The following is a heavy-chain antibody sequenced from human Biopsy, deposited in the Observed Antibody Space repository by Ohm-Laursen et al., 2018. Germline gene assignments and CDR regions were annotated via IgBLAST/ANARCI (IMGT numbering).Heavy chain of an antibody. V-gene: IGHV1-69*04. Sequence: ASVNVSCKASGDTFTTSAISWGRQVPGQGLDWMGRIIPILGTVDYGQNFQGRATIRADTSTTFLELTSLRYDDTAVYYCASGDIGGIGLDVWGLGTTVTVSS. CDR3: ASGDIGGIGLDV. CDR2: IIPILGTV. CDR1: GDTFTTSA. J-gene: IGHJ6*02. D-gene: IGHD3-10*01.